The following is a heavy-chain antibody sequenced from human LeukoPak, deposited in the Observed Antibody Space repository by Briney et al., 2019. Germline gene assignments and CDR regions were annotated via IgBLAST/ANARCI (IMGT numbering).Heavy chain of an antibody. D-gene: IGHD1-26*01. V-gene: IGHV4-34*01. Sequence: SETLSLTCAVYGGSFSGYYWSWIRQPPGKGLEWIGEINHSGSTNYNPSLKSRVTISVDTSRNQFSLKLSSVAAADTAVYYCARAISGSYSYYFDYWGQGTLVTVPS. CDR1: GGSFSGYY. CDR2: INHSGST. J-gene: IGHJ4*02. CDR3: ARAISGSYSYYFDY.